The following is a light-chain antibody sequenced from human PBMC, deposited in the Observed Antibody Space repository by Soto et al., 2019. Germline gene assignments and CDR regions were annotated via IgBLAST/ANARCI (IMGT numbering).Light chain of an antibody. J-gene: IGKJ1*01. Sequence: IQMTQSPSSLSASVGDRVTITCRASQRIYTYVNWYQQKPGRAPKLLIYAASHLQSGVPPRFAGSGSGTDFTLTISTLQPEDFATDYCQQTYSAPPWTFGQGTEVEIK. CDR1: QRIYTY. V-gene: IGKV1-39*01. CDR2: AAS. CDR3: QQTYSAPPWT.